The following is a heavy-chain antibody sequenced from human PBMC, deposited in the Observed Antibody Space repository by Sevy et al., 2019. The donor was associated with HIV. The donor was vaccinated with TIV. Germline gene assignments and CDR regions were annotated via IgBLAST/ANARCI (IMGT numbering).Heavy chain of an antibody. V-gene: IGHV3-13*01. CDR1: GFTFSSYD. Sequence: GGSLRLSCAASGFTFSSYDMHWVRQATGKGLEWVSAIGTAGDTYYPGSVKGRFTISRENAKNSLYLQMNSLTAGDTAVYYCARGKYDYGDYGYYGMDVWGQGTTVTVSS. CDR3: ARGKYDYGDYGYYGMDV. D-gene: IGHD4-17*01. J-gene: IGHJ6*02. CDR2: IGTAGDT.